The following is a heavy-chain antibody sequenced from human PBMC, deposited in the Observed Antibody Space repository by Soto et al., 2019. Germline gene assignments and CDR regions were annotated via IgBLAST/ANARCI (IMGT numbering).Heavy chain of an antibody. Sequence: PSETLSLTCAVYGGSFSGYYWTWIRQPPGTGLEWIGEINHSGSTNYNPSLKSRVTIDTSKNQFSLKLTSVTAADTAVYYCARDKITGLFDYWGQGTLVTVSS. V-gene: IGHV4-34*01. CDR3: ARDKITGLFDY. D-gene: IGHD2-8*02. CDR2: INHSGST. J-gene: IGHJ4*02. CDR1: GGSFSGYY.